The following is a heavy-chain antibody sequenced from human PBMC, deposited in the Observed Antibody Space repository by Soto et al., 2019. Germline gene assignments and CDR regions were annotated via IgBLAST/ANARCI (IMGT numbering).Heavy chain of an antibody. CDR3: ASRVGSAYYSYYGMDV. Sequence: ASVKVSCKASGGTFSSYAISWVRQAPGQGLEWMGGIIPIFGTANYAQKFQGRVTITADESTSTAYMELSSLRSEDTAVYYCASRVGSAYYSYYGMDVWGQGTTVTVSS. CDR2: IIPIFGTA. D-gene: IGHD1-26*01. V-gene: IGHV1-69*13. CDR1: GGTFSSYA. J-gene: IGHJ6*02.